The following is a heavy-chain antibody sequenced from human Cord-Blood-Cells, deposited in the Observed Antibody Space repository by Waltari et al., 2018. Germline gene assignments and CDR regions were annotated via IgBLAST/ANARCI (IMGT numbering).Heavy chain of an antibody. D-gene: IGHD2-8*01. CDR3: ASGYCTNGVCYDAFDI. CDR2: IIPIFGTA. Sequence: QVQLVQSGAEVKKPGSSVKVSSKASGGTFSSYAISWVRQAPGQGLEWMGGIIPIFGTANYAQKFQGRVKITADESTSTAYIELSSLRSEDTAVYYCASGYCTNGVCYDAFDIWGQGTMVTVSS. J-gene: IGHJ3*02. CDR1: GGTFSSYA. V-gene: IGHV1-69*01.